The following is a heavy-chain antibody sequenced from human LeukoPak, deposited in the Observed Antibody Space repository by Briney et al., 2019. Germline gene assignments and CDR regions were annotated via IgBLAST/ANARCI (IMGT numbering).Heavy chain of an antibody. V-gene: IGHV4-39*07. D-gene: IGHD4-17*01. CDR2: IYYSGST. CDR3: AREEGVTTDFDY. J-gene: IGHJ4*02. Sequence: PSETLSLTCTVSGGSISSGSYYWNWIRQPPGKGLEWIGSIYYSGSTYYNPSLKSRVTISVDTSKNQFSLKLSSATAADTAVYYCAREEGVTTDFDYWGQGTLVTVSS. CDR1: GGSISSGSYY.